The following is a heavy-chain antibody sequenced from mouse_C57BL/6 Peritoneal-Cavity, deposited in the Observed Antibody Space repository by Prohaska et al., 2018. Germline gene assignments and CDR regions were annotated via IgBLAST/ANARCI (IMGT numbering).Heavy chain of an antibody. J-gene: IGHJ2*01. Sequence: QVQLQQPGAELVMPGASVKLSCKASGYTFTSYWMHWVKQRPGQGLEWIGEIDPSDSYTNYNQKFKGKATLTVDKTSSTAYMQLSSLTSEDSAVYYCARLDGHFDYWGQSSTHTV. D-gene: IGHD1-1*01. CDR2: IDPSDSYT. CDR1: GYTFTSYW. V-gene: IGHV1-69*01. CDR3: ARLDGHFDY.